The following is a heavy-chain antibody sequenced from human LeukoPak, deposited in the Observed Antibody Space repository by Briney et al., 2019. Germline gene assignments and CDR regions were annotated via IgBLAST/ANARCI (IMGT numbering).Heavy chain of an antibody. J-gene: IGHJ6*02. CDR3: ARDRTAYYDSSGYYYYYGMDV. D-gene: IGHD3-22*01. CDR1: GYTFTSYY. CDR2: IIPIFGTA. V-gene: IGHV1-69*13. Sequence: SVKVSCKASGYTFTSYYMHWVRQAPGQGLEWMGGIIPIFGTANYAQKFQGRVTITADESTSTAYMELSSLRSEDTAVYYCARDRTAYYDSSGYYYYYGMDVWGQGTTVTVSS.